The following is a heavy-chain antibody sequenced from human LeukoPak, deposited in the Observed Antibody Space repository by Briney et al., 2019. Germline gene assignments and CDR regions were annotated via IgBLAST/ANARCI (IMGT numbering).Heavy chain of an antibody. CDR3: AREELRDWYFDL. D-gene: IGHD1-26*01. V-gene: IGHV4-31*03. CDR1: GGSISNGVYY. J-gene: IGHJ2*01. Sequence: SQTLSLTCTVSGGSISNGVYYWSWIRQHPGKGLEWIGNIYYSGSTNYNPSLKSRVTISVDTSKNQFSLKLSSVTAADTAVYYCAREELRDWYFDLWGRGTLVTVSS. CDR2: IYYSGST.